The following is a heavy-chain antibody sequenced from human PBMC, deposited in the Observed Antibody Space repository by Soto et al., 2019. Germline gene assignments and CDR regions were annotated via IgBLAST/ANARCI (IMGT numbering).Heavy chain of an antibody. V-gene: IGHV3-7*03. CDR1: GFTFSSYW. CDR3: ARDFPHDYGDSYFDY. Sequence: EVQLVESGGGLVQPGGSLRLSCAASGFTFSSYWMSWVRQAPGKGLEWVANIKQDGSEKYYVDSVKGRFTISRDNAKNSLYLQINSLRAEDTAVYYCARDFPHDYGDSYFDYWGQGTLVTVSS. J-gene: IGHJ4*02. D-gene: IGHD4-17*01. CDR2: IKQDGSEK.